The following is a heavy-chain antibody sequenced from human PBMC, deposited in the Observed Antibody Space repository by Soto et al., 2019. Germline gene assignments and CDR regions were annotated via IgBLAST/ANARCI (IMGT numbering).Heavy chain of an antibody. D-gene: IGHD2-15*01. CDR3: ARVKXXXSGLXX. Sequence: PGGSLRLSCAASGFNVSSYAMHWVLQAPGKGLEWVAVISDDGSNKYYADSVKGRFTISRDTSKNTLYLQMNSLSAEDTAVYYGARVKXXXSGLXXWXXGTXVTVSS. J-gene: IGHJ4*02. V-gene: IGHV3-30-3*01. CDR2: ISDDGSNK. CDR1: GFNVSSYA.